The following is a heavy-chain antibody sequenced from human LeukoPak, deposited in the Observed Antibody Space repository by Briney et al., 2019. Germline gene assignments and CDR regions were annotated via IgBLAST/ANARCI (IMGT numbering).Heavy chain of an antibody. J-gene: IGHJ4*02. V-gene: IGHV5-51*01. CDR1: GYSFTSYW. D-gene: IGHD3-22*01. Sequence: ESLKISCKGSGYSFTSYWIGWVRQMPGKGLEWMGIIYPGDSDTRYSPSFQGQVTISADKSISTAYLRWSSLKASDTAMYYCARRGYYYDSSGYPHYYFDYWGQGTLVTVSS. CDR2: IYPGDSDT. CDR3: ARRGYYYDSSGYPHYYFDY.